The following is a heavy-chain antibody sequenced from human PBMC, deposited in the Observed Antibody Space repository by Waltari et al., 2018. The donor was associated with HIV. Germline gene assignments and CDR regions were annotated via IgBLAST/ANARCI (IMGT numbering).Heavy chain of an antibody. D-gene: IGHD2-8*01. J-gene: IGHJ6*02. CDR1: GGTFSNYS. CDR3: AGENGKSYYYYNGMDV. Sequence: QVQLVQSGAVVKKPGSSVKVSCKASGGTFSNYSINWVRQAPGQGLEWVGGIIPIFGTPSYAQKVQGRVTITADKSTSTAYMELSSLRSEDTALYYCAGENGKSYYYYNGMDVWGQGTTVTVSS. CDR2: IIPIFGTP. V-gene: IGHV1-69*06.